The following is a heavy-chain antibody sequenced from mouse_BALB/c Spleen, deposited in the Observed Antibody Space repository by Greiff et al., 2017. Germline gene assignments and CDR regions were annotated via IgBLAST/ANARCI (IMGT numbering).Heavy chain of an antibody. CDR2: INPSNGRT. J-gene: IGHJ3*01. D-gene: IGHD1-2*01. CDR3: ASITTAKAWFAY. V-gene: IGHV1S81*02. Sequence: LQQPGAELVKPGASVKLSCKASGYTFTSYWMHWVKQRPGQGLEWIGEINPSNGRTNYNEKFKSKATLTVDKSSSTAYMQLSSLTSEDSAVYYCASITTAKAWFAYWGQGTLVTVSA. CDR1: GYTFTSYW.